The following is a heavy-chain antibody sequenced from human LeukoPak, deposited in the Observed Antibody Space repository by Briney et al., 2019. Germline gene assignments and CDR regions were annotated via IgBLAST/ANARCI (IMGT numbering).Heavy chain of an antibody. Sequence: GGSLRLSCAASGFTFDDYAMHWVRQAPGKGLEWVSGISWNSSSIDYTDSVKGRFTISRDNATNSLFLQMNSLRAEDTALYYCAKEGARLGIAVSGPFDYWGQGTLVTVSS. CDR2: ISWNSSSI. V-gene: IGHV3-9*01. CDR1: GFTFDDYA. CDR3: AKEGARLGIAVSGPFDY. J-gene: IGHJ4*02. D-gene: IGHD6-13*01.